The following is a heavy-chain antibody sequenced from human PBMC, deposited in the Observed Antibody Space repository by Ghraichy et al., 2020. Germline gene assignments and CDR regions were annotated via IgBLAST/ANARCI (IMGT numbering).Heavy chain of an antibody. CDR2: MYYSGST. Sequence: SETLSLTCTVSGGSISSGSYYWGWIRQPPGKGLEWIGCMYYSGSTYYNPSLKSRVTISVDTSKNQFSLKLSSVTAADTAVYYCATTEDIVVVVGATWGQGTLVTVAS. J-gene: IGHJ4*02. CDR1: GGSISSGSYY. CDR3: ATTEDIVVVVGAT. D-gene: IGHD2-15*01. V-gene: IGHV4-39*01.